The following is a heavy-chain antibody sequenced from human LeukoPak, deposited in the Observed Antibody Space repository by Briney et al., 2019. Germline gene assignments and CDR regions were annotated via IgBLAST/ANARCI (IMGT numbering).Heavy chain of an antibody. CDR3: ARDWDPTTATVY. J-gene: IGHJ4*02. CDR1: GFTVSSNY. V-gene: IGHV3-66*02. D-gene: IGHD4-17*01. Sequence: GGSLRLSCAASGFTVSSNYMSWVRQAPGKGLEWVSVIYSGGSTYYADSVKGRFTISRGNSKNTLYLQMNSLRAEDTAVYYCARDWDPTTATVYWGQGTLVTVSS. CDR2: IYSGGST.